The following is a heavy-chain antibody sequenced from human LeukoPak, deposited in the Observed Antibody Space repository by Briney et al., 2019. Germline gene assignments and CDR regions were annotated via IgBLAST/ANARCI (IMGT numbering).Heavy chain of an antibody. CDR1: GYSISSGYY. CDR3: ARAIISYSRGWYFDY. J-gene: IGHJ4*02. D-gene: IGHD6-19*01. CDR2: IYHSGST. Sequence: SETLSLTCTVSGYSISSGYYWGWIRQPPGKGLGRIGSIYHSGSTYYNPSLKSRSTISLETSKNQFSLKLSSVAAADTAVYYCARAIISYSRGWYFDYWGQGTLVTVSS. V-gene: IGHV4-38-2*02.